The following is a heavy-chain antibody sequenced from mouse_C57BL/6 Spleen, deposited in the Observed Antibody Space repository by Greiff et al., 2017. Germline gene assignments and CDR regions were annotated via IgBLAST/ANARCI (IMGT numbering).Heavy chain of an antibody. Sequence: VQLQQSGAELVKPGASVKLSCTASGFNFKDYYMHWVKQRTGQGLEWIGRIDPEDGETNYTPKVQGKATITAHTTSNTAYLQLSSLTSEDTAVYYCARYGYYWYFDVWGTGTTVTVSS. CDR2: IDPEDGET. D-gene: IGHD2-2*01. CDR1: GFNFKDYY. V-gene: IGHV14-2*01. J-gene: IGHJ1*03. CDR3: ARYGYYWYFDV.